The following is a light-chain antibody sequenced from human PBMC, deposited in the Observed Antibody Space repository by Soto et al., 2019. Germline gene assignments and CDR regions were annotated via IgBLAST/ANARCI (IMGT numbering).Light chain of an antibody. V-gene: IGLV2-8*01. CDR1: NSDVGGYNY. CDR3: SSYAGSNWYV. CDR2: EVN. Sequence: QSVLTQAPSVTGFPGQSVTISCTRTNSDVGGYNYVSWYQQYPGKGPKLIIYEVNERPSGVPDRFSGCKSGNTASLTVSWLPTADEADYYCSSYAGSNWYVFGNGTKVT. J-gene: IGLJ1*01.